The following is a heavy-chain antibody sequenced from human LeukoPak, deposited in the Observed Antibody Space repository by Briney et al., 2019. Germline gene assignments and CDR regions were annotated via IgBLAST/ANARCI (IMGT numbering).Heavy chain of an antibody. J-gene: IGHJ4*02. D-gene: IGHD5-18*01. CDR2: IYSGGTT. CDR3: ARVDTVMAYYFDL. Sequence: GGSLRLSCAASGITFSSYAMSWVRQAPGKGLEWVSTIYSGGTTYYADSVMGRFTISRHNSRNTLYLQMNSLRAEDTAVYYCARVDTVMAYYFDLWGQGTLVTVSS. CDR1: GITFSSYA. V-gene: IGHV3-53*04.